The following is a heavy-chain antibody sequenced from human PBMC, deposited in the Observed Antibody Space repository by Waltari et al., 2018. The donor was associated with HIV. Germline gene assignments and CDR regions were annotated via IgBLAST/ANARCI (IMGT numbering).Heavy chain of an antibody. CDR1: GGESFDDFF. D-gene: IGHD1-26*01. V-gene: IGHV4-34*01. Sequence: VQLEQWGGGLLRASETLSLTCAVYGGESFDDFFWNWIRRSQERGLEWIGEVNHGGRTAYRPSFKARATISIDPGKRQTSLKLRAVTAADSGIYYWAREARKRLRQGGINWFDPWGQGITVTV. CDR3: AREARKRLRQGGINWFDP. J-gene: IGHJ5*02. CDR2: VNHGGRT.